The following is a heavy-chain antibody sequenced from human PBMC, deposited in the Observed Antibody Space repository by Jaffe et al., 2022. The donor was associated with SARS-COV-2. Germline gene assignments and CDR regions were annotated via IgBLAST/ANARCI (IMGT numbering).Heavy chain of an antibody. CDR3: AKVSYRKKSNCSGGSCYPFYV. CDR2: ISGSGGST. CDR1: GFTFSSYA. D-gene: IGHD2-15*01. J-gene: IGHJ6*04. V-gene: IGHV3-23*04. Sequence: EVQLVESGGGLVQPGGSLRLSCAASGFTFSSYAMSWVRQAPGKGLEWVSAISGSGGSTYYADSVKGRFTISRDNSKNTLYLQMNSLRAEDTAVYYCAKVSYRKKSNCSGGSCYPFYVWGKGTTVTVSS.